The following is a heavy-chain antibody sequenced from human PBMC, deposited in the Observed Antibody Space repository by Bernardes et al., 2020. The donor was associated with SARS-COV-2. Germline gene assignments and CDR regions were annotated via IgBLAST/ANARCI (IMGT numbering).Heavy chain of an antibody. V-gene: IGHV1-24*01. Sequence: ASVKVSCKVSGYTLTELSMHGVRQAPGKGLEWMGGFDPEDGETIYAQKFQGRVTMTEDTSTDTAYMELSSLRSEDTAVYYWATTGTPSRHAYYYYGMDVWGQGTTVTVSS. CDR1: GYTLTELS. CDR2: FDPEDGET. CDR3: ATTGTPSRHAYYYYGMDV. D-gene: IGHD1-1*01. J-gene: IGHJ6*02.